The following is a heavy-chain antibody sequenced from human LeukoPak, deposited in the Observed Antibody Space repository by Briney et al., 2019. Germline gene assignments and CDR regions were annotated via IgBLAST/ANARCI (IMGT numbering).Heavy chain of an antibody. V-gene: IGHV3-30*02. CDR3: AKASIAAAGEYFQH. CDR2: IRYDGSNK. CDR1: GFTFSSYA. J-gene: IGHJ1*01. D-gene: IGHD6-13*01. Sequence: GGSLRLSCAASGFTFSSYAMHWVRQAPGKGLEWVAFIRYDGSNKYYADSVKGRFTISRDNSKNTLYLQMNSLRAEDTAVYYCAKASIAAAGEYFQHWGQGTLVTVSS.